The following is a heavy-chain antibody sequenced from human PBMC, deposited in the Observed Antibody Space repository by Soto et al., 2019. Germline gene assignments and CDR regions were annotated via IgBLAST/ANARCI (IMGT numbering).Heavy chain of an antibody. CDR1: GFTFSSYA. D-gene: IGHD3-22*01. CDR2: ISYDGSNK. J-gene: IGHJ4*02. Sequence: GGSLRLSCAASGFTFSSYAMHWVRQAPGKRLEWVAVISYDGSNKYYADSVKGRFTISRDNSKNTLYLQMNSLRAEDTAVYYCARDFYASGHYCCACWGQGTLVTVSS. V-gene: IGHV3-30-3*01. CDR3: ARDFYASGHYCCAC.